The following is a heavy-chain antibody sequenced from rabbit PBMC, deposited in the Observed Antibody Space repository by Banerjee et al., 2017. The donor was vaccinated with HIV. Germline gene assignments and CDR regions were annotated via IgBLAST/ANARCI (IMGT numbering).Heavy chain of an antibody. J-gene: IGHJ4*01. CDR2: IYAGSSGST. D-gene: IGHD8-1*01. V-gene: IGHV1S45*01. CDR1: GFSFSSSYW. CDR3: ARGNDNSNYKFNL. Sequence: QEQLEESGGDLVKPEGSLTLTCTASGFSFSSSYWICWVRQAPGKGLEWIACIYAGSSGSTYYASWAKGRFTISKTSSTTVTLQMTSLTAADTATYFCARGNDNSNYKFNLWGQGTLVTVS.